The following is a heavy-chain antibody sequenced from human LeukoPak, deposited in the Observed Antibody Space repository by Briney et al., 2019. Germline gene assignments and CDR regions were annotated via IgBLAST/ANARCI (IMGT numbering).Heavy chain of an antibody. CDR1: GFTFSIYW. CDR3: ARVMRWELHGGLDY. CDR2: ISSSGSTI. J-gene: IGHJ4*02. D-gene: IGHD1-26*01. Sequence: PGGSLRLSCAASGFTFSIYWMTWVRQAPGKGLEWVSYISSSGSTIYYADSVKGRFTISRDNAKNSLYLQMNSLRAEDTAVYYCARVMRWELHGGLDYWGQGTLVTVSS. V-gene: IGHV3-48*04.